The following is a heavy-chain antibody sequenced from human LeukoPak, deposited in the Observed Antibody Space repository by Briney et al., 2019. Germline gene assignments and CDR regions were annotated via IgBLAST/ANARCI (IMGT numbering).Heavy chain of an antibody. V-gene: IGHV4-4*09. J-gene: IGHJ6*03. CDR3: ARRATVVTPGYYYYYYMDV. CDR1: GGSISSYY. CDR2: IYTSGST. D-gene: IGHD4-23*01. Sequence: PSGTLSLTCTVSGGSISSYYWSWIRQPPGKELEWIGYIYTSGSTNYNPSLKSRVTISVDTSKNQFSLKLSSVTAADTAVYYCARRATVVTPGYYYYYYMDVWGKGTTVTVSS.